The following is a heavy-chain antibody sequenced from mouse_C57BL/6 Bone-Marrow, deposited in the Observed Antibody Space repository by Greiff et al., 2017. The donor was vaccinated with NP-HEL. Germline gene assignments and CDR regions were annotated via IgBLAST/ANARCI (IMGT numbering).Heavy chain of an antibody. CDR3: APNWALYYFDY. CDR1: GYAFSSSW. Sequence: VKLVESGPELVKPGASVKISCKASGYAFSSSWMNWVKQRPGKGLEWIGRIYPGDGDTNYNGKFKGKATLTADKSSSTAYMQLSSLTSEDSAVYFCAPNWALYYFDYWGQGTTLTVSS. D-gene: IGHD4-1*01. V-gene: IGHV1-82*01. J-gene: IGHJ2*01. CDR2: IYPGDGDT.